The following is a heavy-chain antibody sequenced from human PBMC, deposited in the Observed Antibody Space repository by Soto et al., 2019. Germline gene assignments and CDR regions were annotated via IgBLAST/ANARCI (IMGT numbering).Heavy chain of an antibody. CDR1: GDSISSGYY. CDR3: RRDFDY. V-gene: IGHV4-38-2*01. D-gene: IGHD6-6*01. CDR2: LSTSGNT. Sequence: SETLSLTCAVSGDSISSGYYWAWIRQPPGKGLEWIGRLSTSGNTNYNPSLKSRVTMSLDTSKNQFSLMLNSVTAADTAVYYCRRDFDYWGQGTLVTVSS. J-gene: IGHJ4*02.